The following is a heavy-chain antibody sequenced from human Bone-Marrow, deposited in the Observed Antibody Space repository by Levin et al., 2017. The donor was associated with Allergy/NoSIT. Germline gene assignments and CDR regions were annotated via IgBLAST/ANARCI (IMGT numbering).Heavy chain of an antibody. CDR2: IKSKTDGGTT. V-gene: IGHV3-15*07. D-gene: IGHD3-10*01. CDR1: GFTFSNAW. CDR3: TTMIPGNYYGSGNYGPRGY. Sequence: PGGSLRLSCAASGFTFSNAWMNWVRQPPGKGLEWVGHIKSKTDGGTTDYAAPVQGRFTISRDDSKNTLYLQMNSLKTEDTAVYYCTTMIPGNYYGSGNYGPRGYWGQGTLVTVSS. J-gene: IGHJ4*02.